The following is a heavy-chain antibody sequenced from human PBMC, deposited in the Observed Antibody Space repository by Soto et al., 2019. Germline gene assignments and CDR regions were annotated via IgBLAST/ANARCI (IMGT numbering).Heavy chain of an antibody. D-gene: IGHD3-16*01. V-gene: IGHV4-34*01. CDR3: ARGRDDDYVYFAH. Sequence: SETLSLTCAVHGGSFSDYYWSWIRQPPGKGLEWIGEINHSGSTNYNPSLKSRVTISVDTSKNQFFLKVSSVTAADTAVYYCARGRDDDYVYFAHWGQGTLVTVSS. CDR2: INHSGST. CDR1: GGSFSDYY. J-gene: IGHJ4*02.